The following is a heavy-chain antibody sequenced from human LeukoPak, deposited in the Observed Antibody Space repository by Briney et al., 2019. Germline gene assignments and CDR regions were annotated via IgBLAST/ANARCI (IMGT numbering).Heavy chain of an antibody. CDR3: ARVKGSYSVDY. D-gene: IGHD3-10*01. CDR2: LSSSSSDT. V-gene: IGHV3-11*06. Sequence: GGSLRLSCAASGFTFSAYYMSWLPQAPGRGREGVSYLSSSSSDTHYADSVKGRFTISRDNAKNSLYLQMNSLRVEDTAVYYCARVKGSYSVDYWGQGTLVTVSS. J-gene: IGHJ4*02. CDR1: GFTFSAYY.